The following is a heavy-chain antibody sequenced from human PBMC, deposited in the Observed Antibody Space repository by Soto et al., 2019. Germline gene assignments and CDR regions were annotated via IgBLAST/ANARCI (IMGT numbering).Heavy chain of an antibody. D-gene: IGHD1-20*01. V-gene: IGHV2-5*02. J-gene: IGHJ4*02. CDR2: VYWDDDE. CDR3: AHLSNYNDAPLFDL. Sequence: QITLKESGPTLVKPTQTLTLTCTFSGFSLSTVGVGVAWIRQPPGKALEWLALVYWDDDERYSPSLKSRLTITKDTSKNQVVLSLTNVDPVDTATYFCAHLSNYNDAPLFDLWGQGILVAVSS. CDR1: GFSLSTVGVG.